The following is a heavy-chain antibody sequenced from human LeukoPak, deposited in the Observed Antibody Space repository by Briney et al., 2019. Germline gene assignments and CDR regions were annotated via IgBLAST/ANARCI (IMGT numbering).Heavy chain of an antibody. CDR1: VDSLCSYY. CDR3: ARGGRYCSGGSCYSIVDY. D-gene: IGHD2-15*01. J-gene: IGHJ4*02. CDR2: IYYSGCT. Sequence: PSDTLSLTCTVSVDSLCSYYGSWMRQPRGKGREWIGYIYYSGCTNYSPSLKSRVTISVDTYKNQFSLKLSSVTAADTAVYYCARGGRYCSGGSCYSIVDYWGQGTLVTVSS. V-gene: IGHV4-59*07.